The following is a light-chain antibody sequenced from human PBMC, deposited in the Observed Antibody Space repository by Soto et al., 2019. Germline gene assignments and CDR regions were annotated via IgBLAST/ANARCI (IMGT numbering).Light chain of an antibody. V-gene: IGLV1-51*01. CDR2: DDN. CDR1: ISNIVGNS. CDR3: GSWDSSLSAYV. Sequence: QSLLSPTPSVSDAPGQKFTISCSGSISNIVGNSVSWYQQLPGTAPKLLIYDDNKRPSGIPDRFSGSKYGTSATLGITGFQTGDEADYYCGSWDSSLSAYVFGTGT. J-gene: IGLJ1*01.